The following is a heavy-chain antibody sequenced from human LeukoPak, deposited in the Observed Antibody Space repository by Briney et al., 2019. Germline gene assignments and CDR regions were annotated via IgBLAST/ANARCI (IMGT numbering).Heavy chain of an antibody. V-gene: IGHV4-39*07. J-gene: IGHJ6*03. CDR3: ARGGHSYYYYMDV. Sequence: SETLSLTCTVSGGSISSSSYYWGWIRQPPGKGLEWIGSIYYSGSTYYNPSLKSRVTISVDTSKNQFSLKLSSVTAADTAVYYCARGGHSYYYYMDVWGKGTTVTISS. CDR1: GGSISSSSYY. CDR2: IYYSGST.